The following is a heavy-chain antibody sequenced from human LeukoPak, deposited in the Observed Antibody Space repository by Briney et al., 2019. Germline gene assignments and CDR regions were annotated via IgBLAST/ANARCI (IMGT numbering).Heavy chain of an antibody. D-gene: IGHD6-19*01. V-gene: IGHV3-30-3*01. CDR2: ISYDGSNK. J-gene: IGHJ4*02. CDR3: ARDWLSKYYFDY. Sequence: GRSLRLYCAATGFTFNSYAMHWVRQAPGKGLEWVAVISYDGSNKCYADSVKGRFTISRDNSKNTLYLQTNSPSAQDTAVYYCARDWLSKYYFDYWGQGTLVTVSS. CDR1: GFTFNSYA.